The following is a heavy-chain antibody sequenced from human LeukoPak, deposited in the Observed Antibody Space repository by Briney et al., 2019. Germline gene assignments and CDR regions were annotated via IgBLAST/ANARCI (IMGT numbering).Heavy chain of an antibody. CDR1: GFTFSSYA. CDR2: ISGSGGST. CDR3: ARDIVIVPAATFDY. D-gene: IGHD2-2*01. V-gene: IGHV3-23*01. J-gene: IGHJ4*02. Sequence: GGSLRLSCAASGFTFSSYAMSWVRQAPGKGLEWVSAISGSGGSTYYADSVKGRFTISRDNAKNSLYLQMNSLRAEDTAVYYCARDIVIVPAATFDYWGQGTLVTVSS.